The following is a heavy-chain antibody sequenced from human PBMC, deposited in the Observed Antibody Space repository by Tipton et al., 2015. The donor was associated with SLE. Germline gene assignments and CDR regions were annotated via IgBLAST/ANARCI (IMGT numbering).Heavy chain of an antibody. CDR2: VHSSGST. Sequence: TLSLTCTVSGGSISPHYWSWIRQPPGKRLEWIGHVHSSGSTHYNPSLKSRVTISLDTSKNQFSLRMSSVTAADTAVYYCATSGYDSLSWFDPWGQGTPVTVSS. D-gene: IGHD5-12*01. J-gene: IGHJ5*02. V-gene: IGHV4-59*11. CDR1: GGSISPHY. CDR3: ATSGYDSLSWFDP.